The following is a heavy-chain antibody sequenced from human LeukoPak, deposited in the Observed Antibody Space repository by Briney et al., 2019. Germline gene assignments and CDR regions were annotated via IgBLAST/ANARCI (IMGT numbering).Heavy chain of an antibody. V-gene: IGHV3-53*01. J-gene: IGHJ4*02. CDR2: IYSGGST. CDR3: AKGPDSDFWSGYSNYFDY. CDR1: GFTVSSNY. D-gene: IGHD3-3*01. Sequence: GGSLRLSCAASGFTVSSNYMSWVRQAPGKGLEWVSVIYSGGSTYYADSVKGRFTISRDNSKSTLYLEMSNLRAEDTAVYYCAKGPDSDFWSGYSNYFDYWGQGTPVTVSS.